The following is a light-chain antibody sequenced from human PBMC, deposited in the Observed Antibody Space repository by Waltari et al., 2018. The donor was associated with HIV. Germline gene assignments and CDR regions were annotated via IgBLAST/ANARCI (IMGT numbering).Light chain of an antibody. Sequence: DIQMTQSPSTLSASVGDRVTITCRASQSISSWLAWYQQKPGKAPKLLIQKASSLESGGPSRFSGSGSGTEFTLTISSLQPDDFATYYCQQYNSYLYTFGQGTKLEIK. J-gene: IGKJ2*01. CDR1: QSISSW. CDR3: QQYNSYLYT. V-gene: IGKV1-5*03. CDR2: KAS.